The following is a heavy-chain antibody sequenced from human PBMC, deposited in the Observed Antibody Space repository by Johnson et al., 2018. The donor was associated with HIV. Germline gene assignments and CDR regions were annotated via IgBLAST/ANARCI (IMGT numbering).Heavy chain of an antibody. CDR2: ISGSGGST. CDR3: AKSSDEYSSSSDAFDI. CDR1: GFTFSSYA. D-gene: IGHD6-6*01. Sequence: VQLVESGGGLVQPGGSLRLSCAASGFTFSSYAMSWVRQAPGKGLEWVSAISGSGGSTYYADSVKGRFPISRDNSKNTLYLQMNSLRAEDTAVYYCAKSSDEYSSSSDAFDIWGQGTMVTVSS. J-gene: IGHJ3*02. V-gene: IGHV3-23*04.